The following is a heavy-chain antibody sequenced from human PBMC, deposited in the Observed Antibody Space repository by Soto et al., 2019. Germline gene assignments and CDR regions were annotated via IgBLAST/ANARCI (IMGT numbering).Heavy chain of an antibody. D-gene: IGHD1-20*01. CDR1: GASISSGGYY. Sequence: QVQLQESGPGLVKPSQTLSLTCTVSGASISSGGYYWTWIRQLPGKGLEWIGYIFYSGSTYYNPSLKSRVTISADTSKSQFSLKLTSVTAADTAVYYCARDQGISGTTRGTFDYWGQGTLVTVSS. CDR3: ARDQGISGTTRGTFDY. J-gene: IGHJ4*02. V-gene: IGHV4-31*03. CDR2: IFYSGST.